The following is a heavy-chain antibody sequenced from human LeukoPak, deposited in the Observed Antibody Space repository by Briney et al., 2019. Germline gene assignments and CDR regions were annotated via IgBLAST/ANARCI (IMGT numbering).Heavy chain of an antibody. CDR3: ARGTGTFDF. D-gene: IGHD3-10*01. CDR2: TYYRSKWYN. CDR1: GDSFSSSSAA. V-gene: IGHV6-1*01. Sequence: QTLSLTCAISGDSFSSSSAAWSWIRQSPSRGLEWLGRTYYRSKWYNDYAKSVKSRISINSDTSKNQISLQLNSVTPEDTAVYYCARGTGTFDFWGQGTLVTVSS. J-gene: IGHJ4*02.